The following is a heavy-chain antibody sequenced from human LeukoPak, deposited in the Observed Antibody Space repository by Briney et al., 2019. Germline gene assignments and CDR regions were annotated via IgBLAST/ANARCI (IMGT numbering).Heavy chain of an antibody. CDR2: ISSTSHYI. D-gene: IGHD2-2*01. CDR1: GFNFNTYR. Sequence: PGGALRQSCVAPGFNFNTYRVTSDRQNPGKGLEWVSSISSTSHYIFYADSVRGRFTISRDNAKSSLYLQMSSLRAEDTAVYYCTRDTPGGYCTSTSCYQYYGMDVWGKGTTVTVSS. J-gene: IGHJ6*04. V-gene: IGHV3-21*01. CDR3: TRDTPGGYCTSTSCYQYYGMDV.